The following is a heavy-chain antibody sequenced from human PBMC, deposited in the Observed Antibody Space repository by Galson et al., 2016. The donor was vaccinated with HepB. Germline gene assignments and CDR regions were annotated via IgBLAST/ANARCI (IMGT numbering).Heavy chain of an antibody. D-gene: IGHD1-14*01. Sequence: SETLSLTCAVSGGSIGSTNWWNWVRQPPGKGLEWIGEIYVSGSTNYNPSLKSRVTISIDEYKSQFSLKLSSVTAADTAVYYCARARKPSYYYYGMDVWGQGTTVTVS. CDR2: IYVSGST. V-gene: IGHV4-4*02. J-gene: IGHJ6*02. CDR3: ARARKPSYYYYGMDV. CDR1: GGSIGSTNW.